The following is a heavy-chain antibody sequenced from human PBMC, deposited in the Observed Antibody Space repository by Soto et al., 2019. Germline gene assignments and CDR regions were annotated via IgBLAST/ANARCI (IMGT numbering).Heavy chain of an antibody. CDR2: IYHSGST. V-gene: IGHV4-30-2*01. CDR1: GGSISRGGYS. J-gene: IGHJ4*02. D-gene: IGHD2-15*01. Sequence: CAVSGGSISRGGYSWSWIRQPPGKGLEWIGYIYHSGSTYYNPSLKSRVTISVDRSKNQFSLKLSSVTAADTAVYYCARRNLGYCSGGSCYLFDYWGQGTLVTVSS. CDR3: ARRNLGYCSGGSCYLFDY.